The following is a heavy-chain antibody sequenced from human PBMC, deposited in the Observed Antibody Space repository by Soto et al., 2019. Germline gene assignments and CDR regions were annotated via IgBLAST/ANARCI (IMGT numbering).Heavy chain of an antibody. J-gene: IGHJ6*02. D-gene: IGHD3-3*01. V-gene: IGHV4-39*01. CDR2: IYYSGST. Sequence: QLQLQESGPGLVKPSETLSLTCTVSGGSISSSSYYWGWIRQPPGKGLEWIGSIYYSGSTYYNPSLKSRVTISVDTSKNQFSLKLSSVTAADTAVYYCAAFRSGYYPKYYYYGMDVWGQGTTVTVSS. CDR1: GGSISSSSYY. CDR3: AAFRSGYYPKYYYYGMDV.